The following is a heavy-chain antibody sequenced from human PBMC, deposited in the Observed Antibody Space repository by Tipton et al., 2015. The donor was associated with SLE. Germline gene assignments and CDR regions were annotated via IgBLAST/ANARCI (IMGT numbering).Heavy chain of an antibody. CDR3: ARDWDSGSYSDAFDI. V-gene: IGHV4-39*07. D-gene: IGHD1-26*01. Sequence: TLSLTCTVSGGSISSSSYYWGWIRQPPGKGLEWIGSIYYSGSTYYNPSLKSRVTISVDTSKNQFSLKLSSVTAADTAVYYCARDWDSGSYSDAFDIWGQGTMVTVSS. CDR2: IYYSGST. CDR1: GGSISSSSYY. J-gene: IGHJ3*02.